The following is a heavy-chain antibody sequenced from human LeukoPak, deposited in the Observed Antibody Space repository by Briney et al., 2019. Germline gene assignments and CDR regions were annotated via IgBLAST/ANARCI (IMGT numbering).Heavy chain of an antibody. V-gene: IGHV3-23*01. J-gene: IGHJ4*02. CDR2: ISGSGGST. CDR3: AREMVGAIYFDY. D-gene: IGHD1-26*01. CDR1: GFTFSSYA. Sequence: PGRSLRLSCAASGFTFSSYAMSWVRQAPGKGLEWVSAISGSGGSTYYADSVKGRFTISRDNSKNTLYLQVNSLRAEDTAVFYCAREMVGAIYFDYWGQGTLATVSS.